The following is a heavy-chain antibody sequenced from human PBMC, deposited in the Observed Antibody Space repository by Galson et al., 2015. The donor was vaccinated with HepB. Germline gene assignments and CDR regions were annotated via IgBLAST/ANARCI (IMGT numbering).Heavy chain of an antibody. Sequence: SLRLSCAASGFTFSNAWMSWVRQAPGKGLEWVGRIKSKTDGGTTDYAAPVKGRFTISRDDSKNNLYLQMNSLNTEDTAVYYCTTAPTVTTLLSAFDIWGQGTMVTVSS. CDR1: GFTFSNAW. V-gene: IGHV3-15*01. CDR3: TTAPTVTTLLSAFDI. D-gene: IGHD4-17*01. CDR2: IKSKTDGGTT. J-gene: IGHJ3*02.